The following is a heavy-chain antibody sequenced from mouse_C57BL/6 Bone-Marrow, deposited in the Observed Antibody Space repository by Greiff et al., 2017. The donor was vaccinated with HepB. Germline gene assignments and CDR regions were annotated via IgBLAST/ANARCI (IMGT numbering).Heavy chain of an antibody. V-gene: IGHV1-9*01. J-gene: IGHJ2*01. D-gene: IGHD1-1*01. CDR3: ARQGYYYGSSYLYYFDY. CDR1: GYTFTGYW. CDR2: VLPGSGST. Sequence: VKLMESGAELMKPGASVKLSCKATGYTFTGYWIEWVKQRPGHGLEWIGEVLPGSGSTNYNEKFKGQATFTADQSSNTAYMQLSSLATEDSAIYDCARQGYYYGSSYLYYFDYWGQGTTLTVSS.